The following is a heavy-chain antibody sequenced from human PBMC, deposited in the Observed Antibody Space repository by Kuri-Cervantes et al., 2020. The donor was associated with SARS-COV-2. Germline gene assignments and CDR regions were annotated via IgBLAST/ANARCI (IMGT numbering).Heavy chain of an antibody. CDR2: MNPNSGNT. CDR1: GYTFTGYY. D-gene: IGHD3-3*01. J-gene: IGHJ6*02. Sequence: ASVKVSCKASGYTFTGYYMHWVRQAPGQGLEWMGWMNPNSGNTGYAQKFQGRVTMTRDTSTSTVYMELSSLRSEDTAVYYCARDQRFLEVDYYYYGMDVWGQGTTVTVSS. CDR3: ARDQRFLEVDYYYYGMDV. V-gene: IGHV1-8*02.